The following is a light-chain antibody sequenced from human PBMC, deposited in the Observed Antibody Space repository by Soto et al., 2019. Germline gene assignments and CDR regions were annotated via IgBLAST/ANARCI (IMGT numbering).Light chain of an antibody. V-gene: IGKV3-20*01. CDR2: GAS. CDR3: QQYGSSPWT. CDR1: QSVSSIY. J-gene: IGKJ1*01. Sequence: ELVLTQSPGTLSLSPGERATLSCRASQSVSSIYLAWYQQKPGQAPRLLIYGASIRATGIPDRISGSGSGTDFTLTISRLEPEDFAMNYCQQYGSSPWTFGQGTKVEIK.